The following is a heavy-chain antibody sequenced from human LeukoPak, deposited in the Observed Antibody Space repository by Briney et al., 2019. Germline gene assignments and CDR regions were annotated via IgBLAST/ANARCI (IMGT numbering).Heavy chain of an antibody. Sequence: GGSLRLSCAASGFTFSSYAMSWVRQAPGKGLEWVSDINGSGGSTYYADSVKGRFTISRDNAKNSLFLQMNSLRAEDTAVYYCARVLRYCSGGNCYSGGLGYMDVWGKGTTVTISS. D-gene: IGHD2-15*01. J-gene: IGHJ6*03. CDR2: INGSGGST. V-gene: IGHV3-23*01. CDR1: GFTFSSYA. CDR3: ARVLRYCSGGNCYSGGLGYMDV.